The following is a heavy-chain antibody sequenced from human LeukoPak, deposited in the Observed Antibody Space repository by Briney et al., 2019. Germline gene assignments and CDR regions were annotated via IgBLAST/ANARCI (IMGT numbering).Heavy chain of an antibody. J-gene: IGHJ4*02. D-gene: IGHD4-17*01. CDR3: ARQRISTVTTQDYFDY. CDR1: GGSISSRSYY. Sequence: SETLSLTCTVSGGSISSRSYYCGWIRQPPGKGLEWIGSIYYSGSTYYNPSLKSRVTISVDTSKNQFSLKLSSVTAADTAVYYSARQRISTVTTQDYFDYWGQGTLVTVSS. V-gene: IGHV4-39*01. CDR2: IYYSGST.